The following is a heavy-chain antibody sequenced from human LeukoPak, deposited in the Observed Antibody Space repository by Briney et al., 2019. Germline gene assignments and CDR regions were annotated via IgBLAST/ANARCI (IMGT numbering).Heavy chain of an antibody. V-gene: IGHV3-23*01. CDR2: ISGSGGST. J-gene: IGHJ6*02. CDR3: ARVSGYCSSTSCYTSLYYYGMDV. Sequence: GGSLRLSCAASGFTFSSYGMSWARQAPGKGLEWVSAISGSGGSTYYADSVKGRFTISRDNSKNTLYLQMNSLRAEDTAVYYCARVSGYCSSTSCYTSLYYYGMDVWGQGTTVTVSS. CDR1: GFTFSSYG. D-gene: IGHD2-2*02.